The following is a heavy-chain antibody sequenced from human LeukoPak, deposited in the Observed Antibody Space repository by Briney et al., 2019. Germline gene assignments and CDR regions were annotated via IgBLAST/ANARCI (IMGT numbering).Heavy chain of an antibody. V-gene: IGHV3-9*01. CDR2: ISWNSGTI. Sequence: GGSLRLSCAASGFTFDDYAMHWVRQAPGKGLEWVSGISWNSGTIYYADSVKGRFTISRDDAKNSLYLQMHSLRAEDTALYYCAKRSAAGTVGYFDYWGRGTLVTVSS. D-gene: IGHD6-13*01. J-gene: IGHJ4*02. CDR3: AKRSAAGTVGYFDY. CDR1: GFTFDDYA.